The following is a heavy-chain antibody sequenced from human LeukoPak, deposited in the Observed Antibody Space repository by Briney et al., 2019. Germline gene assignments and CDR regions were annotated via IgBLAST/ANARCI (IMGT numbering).Heavy chain of an antibody. Sequence: GGSLRLSCAASGFRFSYHDMHWVRQAPGKGLEFASSIGAAGAHTFYADSVKGRFTISRDNFQSTMYLQMDGLRPEDSAVYYCARELGGTKTGGFDIWGQGTVVTVSS. CDR2: IGAAGAHT. CDR3: ARELGGTKTGGFDI. D-gene: IGHD1-14*01. J-gene: IGHJ3*02. V-gene: IGHV3-64*02. CDR1: GFRFSYHD.